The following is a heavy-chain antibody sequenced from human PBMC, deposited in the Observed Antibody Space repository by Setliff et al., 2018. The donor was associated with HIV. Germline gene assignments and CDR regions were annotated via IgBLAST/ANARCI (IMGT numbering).Heavy chain of an antibody. V-gene: IGHV1-3*01. J-gene: IGHJ3*02. D-gene: IGHD2-21*02. CDR1: GYTFTNYA. CDR2: INPGNGNT. CDR3: AREPIGGDDAFDI. Sequence: GASVKVSCKTSGYTFTNYAIHWVRQAPGQRLEWMGWINPGNGNTKYSQKFQGRVTITRDTSATTAYMELCSLRSEDTAIFYCAREPIGGDDAFDIWGQGTMVTVTS.